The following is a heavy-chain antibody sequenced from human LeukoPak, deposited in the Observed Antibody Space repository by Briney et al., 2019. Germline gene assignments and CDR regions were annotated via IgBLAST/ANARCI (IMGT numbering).Heavy chain of an antibody. D-gene: IGHD3-16*02. CDR2: IYYSGST. CDR3: ARTYDYVWGSYRYGGYFDY. J-gene: IGHJ4*02. Sequence: SETLSLNCIVSGGSVSSGSYYWSWIRQPPGKVLEWFGSIYYSGSTNYNPSLKSRVTISVDTSKNQFSLKLSSVTAADTAVYYCARTYDYVWGSYRYGGYFDYWGQGTLVTVSS. V-gene: IGHV4-61*01. CDR1: GGSVSSGSYY.